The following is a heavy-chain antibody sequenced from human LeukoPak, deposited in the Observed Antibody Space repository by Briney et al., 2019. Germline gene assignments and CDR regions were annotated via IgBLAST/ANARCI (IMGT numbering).Heavy chain of an antibody. V-gene: IGHV3-30*04. Sequence: GGSLRLSCAASGFTFSSYAMHWVRQAPGKGLEWVAVISDDGSHYSYADFVKGRFTISRDNSKKTLYLQMNSLRTEDTAVYYCAREGSGSYSGYDAFDIWGQGTMVTVSS. CDR3: AREGSGSYSGYDAFDI. CDR1: GFTFSSYA. D-gene: IGHD1-26*01. J-gene: IGHJ3*02. CDR2: ISDDGSHY.